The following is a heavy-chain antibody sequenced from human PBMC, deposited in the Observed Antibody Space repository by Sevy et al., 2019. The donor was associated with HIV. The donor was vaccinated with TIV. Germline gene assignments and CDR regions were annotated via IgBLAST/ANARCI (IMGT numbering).Heavy chain of an antibody. J-gene: IGHJ6*02. V-gene: IGHV1-18*01. CDR1: GYTFTSYG. Sequence: ASVKVSCKASGYTFTSYGISWVRQAPGQGLEWMGWISASNGNTNYAQKLQGRVTMTTDTSTSTAYMEPRSLRSDDTAVYYCARDSIPLVQGVIITPYYYYGMDVWGQGTTVTVSS. CDR2: ISASNGNT. D-gene: IGHD3-10*01. CDR3: ARDSIPLVQGVIITPYYYYGMDV.